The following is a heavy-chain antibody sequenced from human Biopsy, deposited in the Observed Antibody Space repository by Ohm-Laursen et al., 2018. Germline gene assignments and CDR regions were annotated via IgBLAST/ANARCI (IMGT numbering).Heavy chain of an antibody. Sequence: RSLRLSCAASGFIFSDYGMHWVRHAPGKGLEWVSGISGSSNNIIYADPVRGRFTISRDNAKSSLYLEMNSLRSEDTAFYYCTKRRTAVRPFDSWGHGTLVTVSS. D-gene: IGHD6-25*01. CDR2: ISGSSNNI. CDR3: TKRRTAVRPFDS. V-gene: IGHV3-9*01. CDR1: GFIFSDYG. J-gene: IGHJ4*01.